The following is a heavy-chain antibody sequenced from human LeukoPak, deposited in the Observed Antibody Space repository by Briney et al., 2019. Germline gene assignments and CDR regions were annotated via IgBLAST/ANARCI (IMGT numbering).Heavy chain of an antibody. Sequence: GGSLRLSCAASGFTFGNFVMSWVRQAPGKGLEWVSAITGGGSTTFYSDSVEGRLTISRDNSKNTLYLQMSSLRAEDTAIYYCARAQLSGYNYGYRYYYYYMDVWGKGTTVTVSS. CDR3: ARAQLSGYNYGYRYYYYYMDV. D-gene: IGHD5-18*01. CDR2: ITGGGSTT. V-gene: IGHV3-23*01. CDR1: GFTFGNFV. J-gene: IGHJ6*03.